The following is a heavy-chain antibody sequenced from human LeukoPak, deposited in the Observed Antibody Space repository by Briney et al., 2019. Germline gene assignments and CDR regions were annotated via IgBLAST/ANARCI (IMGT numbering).Heavy chain of an antibody. V-gene: IGHV3-53*01. CDR2: IYSGGST. CDR1: GXTVSSNH. Sequence: PGGSLRLSCAASGXTVSSNHVSWVRQAPGKGLEWVSVIYSGGSTYYADSVKGRFTISRDNSKNTLYLQMNSLRAEDTAVYYCASHSSSWYGFDYWGQGTLVTVSS. D-gene: IGHD6-13*01. J-gene: IGHJ4*02. CDR3: ASHSSSWYGFDY.